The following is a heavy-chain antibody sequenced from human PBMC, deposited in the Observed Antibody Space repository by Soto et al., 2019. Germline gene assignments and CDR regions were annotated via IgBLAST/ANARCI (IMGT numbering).Heavy chain of an antibody. CDR3: ARDSRGGLLRPYYYYGMDV. V-gene: IGHV3-48*03. Sequence: EVQLVESGGGLVQPGGSLRLSCAASGFTFSSYEMNWVRQAPGKGLEWVSYISSSGSTIYYEDSVKGRFTISRDNAKNSLYLQMNSLRAEDTAVYYCARDSRGGLLRPYYYYGMDVWGQGTTVTVSS. CDR1: GFTFSSYE. CDR2: ISSSGSTI. J-gene: IGHJ6*02. D-gene: IGHD3-10*01.